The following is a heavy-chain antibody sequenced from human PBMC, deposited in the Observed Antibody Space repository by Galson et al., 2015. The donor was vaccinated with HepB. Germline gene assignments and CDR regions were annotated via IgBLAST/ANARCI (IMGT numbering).Heavy chain of an antibody. CDR1: GFTFDDYT. CDR3: VKGLTYYYGSGISRAYGLDV. J-gene: IGHJ6*02. CDR2: ISWDGVTT. V-gene: IGHV3-43*01. Sequence: SLRLSCAASGFTFDDYTMHWVRQAPGEGLEWVSLISWDGVTTYYADSVKGRFTVSRDNSKHSLFLQMNSLRTQDTALYYCVKGLTYYYGSGISRAYGLDVWGQGTPVTVAS. D-gene: IGHD3-10*01.